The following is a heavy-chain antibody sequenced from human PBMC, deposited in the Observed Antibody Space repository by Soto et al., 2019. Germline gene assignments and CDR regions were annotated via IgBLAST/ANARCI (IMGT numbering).Heavy chain of an antibody. CDR2: IDPSDSYT. J-gene: IGHJ4*02. Sequence: PGESLKISCKGSGYSFTSYWITWVRQMPWKGLEWMGRIDPSDSYTNYSPSFEGHVTISVDKSIGTAYLQWGSLKASDTAVYYCARHVGGSYLLFDHWGQGTLVTVSS. D-gene: IGHD1-1*01. CDR3: ARHVGGSYLLFDH. V-gene: IGHV5-10-1*01. CDR1: GYSFTSYW.